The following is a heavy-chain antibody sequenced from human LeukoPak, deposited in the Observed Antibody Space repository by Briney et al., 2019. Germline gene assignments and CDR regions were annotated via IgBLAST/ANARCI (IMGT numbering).Heavy chain of an antibody. Sequence: NPSETLSLTYTVSSGSVSSGTYYWTWIRQPAGKGLEWIGHIYSGGSTNYNPSLKSRVTISTDTSKTQFSLMLSSVTAADTAVYYCGRGNYCGNTRCHGYYYMDVWGKGATVTVSS. V-gene: IGHV4-61*09. CDR2: IYSGGST. CDR3: GRGNYCGNTRCHGYYYMDV. D-gene: IGHD2-2*01. CDR1: SGSVSSGTYY. J-gene: IGHJ6*03.